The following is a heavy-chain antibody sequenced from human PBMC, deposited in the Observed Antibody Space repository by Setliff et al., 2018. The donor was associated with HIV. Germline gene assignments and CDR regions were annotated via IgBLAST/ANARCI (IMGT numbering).Heavy chain of an antibody. J-gene: IGHJ4*02. D-gene: IGHD3-22*01. V-gene: IGHV4-59*08. CDR2: IYYSGST. CDR3: ARGLSFYDPGGFDY. CDR1: GGSISSYY. Sequence: NPSETLSLTCTVSGGSISSYYWSWIRQPPGKGLEWIGYIYYSGSTNYNPSLKSRVTISVDTSKKQFSLKLSSVTAADTAVYYCARGLSFYDPGGFDYWGQGTLVTVSS.